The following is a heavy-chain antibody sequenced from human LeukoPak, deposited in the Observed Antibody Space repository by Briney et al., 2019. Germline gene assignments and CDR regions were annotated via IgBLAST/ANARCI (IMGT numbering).Heavy chain of an antibody. CDR3: ARDSRWLQLIAYYFDY. Sequence: AETLSLTCTVSGGSISSYYWSWIRQPPGKGLEWIGYIYYTGSTNYNPSLKSRVTISVDTSKNQFSLKLSSVTAADTAVYYCARDSRWLQLIAYYFDYWGQGTLVTVSS. D-gene: IGHD5-24*01. J-gene: IGHJ4*02. CDR2: IYYTGST. CDR1: GGSISSYY. V-gene: IGHV4-59*01.